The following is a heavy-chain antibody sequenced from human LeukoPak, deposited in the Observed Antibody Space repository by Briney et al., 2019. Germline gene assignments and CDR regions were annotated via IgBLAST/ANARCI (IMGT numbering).Heavy chain of an antibody. CDR3: ARDPYGRIGGIDY. D-gene: IGHD4-17*01. V-gene: IGHV4-39*06. J-gene: IGHJ4*02. CDR1: GGSIRSSYYY. CDR2: IYDSGST. Sequence: PSETLSLTCTVSGGSIRSSYYYGGWIRQPPGKGLEWIGSIYDSGSTYYNPSLKSRVTISVDTSKNQFALKLNSVTAGDTAVYYCARDPYGRIGGIDYWGQGTLVTVSS.